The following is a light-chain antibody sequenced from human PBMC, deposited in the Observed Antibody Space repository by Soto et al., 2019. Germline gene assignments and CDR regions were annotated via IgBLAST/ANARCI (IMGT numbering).Light chain of an antibody. Sequence: EIVLTQSPATLSLCPGERATLSCRVSPSVTNFLAWYQQKPGQAPRLLIYGAFNRATGIPARFSGSGSGTDFTLTISRLEPEDFAVYYCLKYGSSPGWTFGPGTKVDIK. V-gene: IGKV3-20*01. CDR3: LKYGSSPGWT. CDR2: GAF. J-gene: IGKJ1*01. CDR1: PSVTNF.